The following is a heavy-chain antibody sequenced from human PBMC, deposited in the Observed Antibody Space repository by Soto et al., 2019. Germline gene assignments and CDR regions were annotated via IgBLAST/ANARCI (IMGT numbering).Heavy chain of an antibody. CDR1: GFTFSSYA. CDR2: ISGRGGST. J-gene: IGHJ6*02. D-gene: IGHD3-10*01. V-gene: IGHV3-23*01. CDR3: AGGAMVRGVTLYRYYYYGMDV. Sequence: GGSLRLSCAASGFTFSSYAMSWVRQAPGKRLEWVSAISGRGGSTYYADSVKGQFTISRDNSKNTMYLQMNSLRAEDSAVYCCAGGAMVRGVTLYRYYYYGMDVWGQGTTVTVSS.